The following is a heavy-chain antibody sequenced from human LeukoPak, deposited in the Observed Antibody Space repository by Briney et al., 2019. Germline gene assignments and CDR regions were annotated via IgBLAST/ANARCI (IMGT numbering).Heavy chain of an antibody. V-gene: IGHV3-48*03. J-gene: IGHJ3*02. CDR3: AGARGGLRYFDWLLDAFDI. D-gene: IGHD3-9*01. CDR1: GFTFSSYE. CDR2: ISSSGSTI. Sequence: GGSLRLSCAASGFTFSSYEMNWVRQAPGKGLEWVSYISSSGSTIYYADSVKGRFTISRDNAKNSLYLQMNSLRAEDTAVYYCAGARGGLRYFDWLLDAFDIWGQGTMVTVSS.